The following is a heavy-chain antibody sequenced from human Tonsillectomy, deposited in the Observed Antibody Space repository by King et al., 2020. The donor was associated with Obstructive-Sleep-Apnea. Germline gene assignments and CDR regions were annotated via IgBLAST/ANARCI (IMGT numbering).Heavy chain of an antibody. V-gene: IGHV3-7*03. J-gene: IGHJ3*02. CDR1: GFTFSSYW. CDR2: IKQDGSEK. Sequence: VQLVESGGGLVQPGGSLRLSCAASGFTFSSYWMSWVRQAPGKGLEWVANIKQDGSEKYYVDSVKGRFTISRDNAKNSLYLQMNSLRAEETAVYYCARIGYYGSGSYGGAFDIWGQGTMVTVSS. CDR3: ARIGYYGSGSYGGAFDI. D-gene: IGHD3-10*01.